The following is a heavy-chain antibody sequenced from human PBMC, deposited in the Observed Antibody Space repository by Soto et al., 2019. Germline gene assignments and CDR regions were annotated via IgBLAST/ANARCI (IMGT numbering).Heavy chain of an antibody. CDR2: IKQDGSEK. CDR1: GFTFSSYW. J-gene: IGHJ6*02. V-gene: IGHV3-7*02. CDR3: ARGDREDILVVVGARPGEYGIDI. Sequence: EVQLVESGGGLVQSGGSLRLSCAASGFTFSSYWMSWVRQGPGKGPEWVANIKQDGSEKYYVDSVKGRFTISRDNAKNTLYLHMNSLRSEDTGVYYCARGDREDILVVVGARPGEYGIDIWGQGTTVTVSS. D-gene: IGHD2-15*01.